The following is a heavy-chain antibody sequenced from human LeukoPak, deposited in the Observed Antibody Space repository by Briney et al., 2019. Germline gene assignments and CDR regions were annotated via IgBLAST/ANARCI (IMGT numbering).Heavy chain of an antibody. D-gene: IGHD4-11*01. CDR2: IYYSWST. CDR1: GGSISSSSYY. V-gene: IGHV4-39*07. J-gene: IGHJ4*02. Sequence: SETLSLTCTVSGGSISSSSYYWGWIRQPPGKGLEWIGSIYYSWSTYYNPSLKSRVTISVDTSKNQFSLKLSSVTAADTAVYYCARDRHDYRFDYWGQGTLVTVSS. CDR3: ARDRHDYRFDY.